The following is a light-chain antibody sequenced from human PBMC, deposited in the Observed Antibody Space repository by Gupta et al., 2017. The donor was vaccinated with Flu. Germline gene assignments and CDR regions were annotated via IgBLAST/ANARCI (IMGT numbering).Light chain of an antibody. V-gene: IGKV1-5*03. Sequence: SSLSASVGDRVTIACRASQSISGWLAWYQQKPGRAPKLLIYQTSTLESGVPSRFSGSGSGTEFSLTISSLQPDDFANYYCQQYKDYPTTFGQGTRLEIK. CDR2: QTS. CDR1: QSISGW. CDR3: QQYKDYPTT. J-gene: IGKJ5*01.